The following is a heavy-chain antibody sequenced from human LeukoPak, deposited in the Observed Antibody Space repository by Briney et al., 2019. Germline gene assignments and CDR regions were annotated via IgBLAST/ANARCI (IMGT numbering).Heavy chain of an antibody. D-gene: IGHD3-22*01. Sequence: SETLSLTCTVSGGSISSGDYYWSWIRQPPGKGLEWIGEINHSGSTNYNPSLKSRVTISVDTSKNQFSLKLSSVTAADTAVYYCARVSSGWNAFDIWGQGTMVTVSS. CDR3: ARVSSGWNAFDI. J-gene: IGHJ3*02. V-gene: IGHV4-39*07. CDR1: GGSISSGDYY. CDR2: INHSGST.